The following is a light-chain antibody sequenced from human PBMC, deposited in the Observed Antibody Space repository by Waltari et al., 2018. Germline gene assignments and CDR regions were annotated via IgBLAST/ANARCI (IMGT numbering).Light chain of an antibody. CDR3: QQYKNWPPLT. Sequence: EIVMTQSPATLSVSPGERATISCRASQIVSTNLAWYQHKPGQAPRLLIYEASTRATGNPPGVSGSGSGTEFTLTISSLQPEDFAVYYCQQYKNWPPLTFGGGTKVEIK. V-gene: IGKV3-15*01. J-gene: IGKJ4*01. CDR1: QIVSTN. CDR2: EAS.